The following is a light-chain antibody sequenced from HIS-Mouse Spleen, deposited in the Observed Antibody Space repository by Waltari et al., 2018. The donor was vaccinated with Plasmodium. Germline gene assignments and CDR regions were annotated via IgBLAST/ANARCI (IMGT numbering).Light chain of an antibody. CDR1: NIGSKS. V-gene: IGLV3-21*02. CDR3: QGWDSSSDHVV. Sequence: SYVLTQPPSVSVAPGQTARITCGGDNIGSKSVQWYQQKPGQAPVLVFYDDSDRPSGIPERFSGSNSGNTATLTISRVEAGDEADYYCQGWDSSSDHVVFGGGTKLTVL. CDR2: DDS. J-gene: IGLJ2*01.